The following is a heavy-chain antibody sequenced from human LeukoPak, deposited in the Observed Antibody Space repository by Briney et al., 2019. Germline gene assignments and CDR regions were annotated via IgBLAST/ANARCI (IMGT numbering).Heavy chain of an antibody. J-gene: IGHJ4*02. CDR3: ARHSSGWGDDY. CDR1: GFTFSSYA. CDR2: ISYDGSNK. V-gene: IGHV3-30*04. D-gene: IGHD6-19*01. Sequence: PGGSLRLSCAASGFTFSSYAMHWVRQAPGKGLEWVAVISYDGSNKYYADSVKGRFTISRDNSKNTLYLQMNSLRAEDTAVYYCARHSSGWGDDYWGQGTLVTVSS.